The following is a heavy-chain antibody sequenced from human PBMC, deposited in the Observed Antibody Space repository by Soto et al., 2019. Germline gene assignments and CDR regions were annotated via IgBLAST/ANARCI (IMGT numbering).Heavy chain of an antibody. Sequence: QVQLVESGGGVVQPGRSLRLSCAASGFTFSNFPIHWVRQAPGKGLEWVIVISYDGSDEYYADSVKGRFTISRDNSKTTVYLQMNSLRPEDSGLYFCARGGLGSGWYHFDSWGQGTLVTVSS. J-gene: IGHJ4*02. CDR2: ISYDGSDE. V-gene: IGHV3-30-3*01. CDR1: GFTFSNFP. CDR3: ARGGLGSGWYHFDS. D-gene: IGHD6-19*01.